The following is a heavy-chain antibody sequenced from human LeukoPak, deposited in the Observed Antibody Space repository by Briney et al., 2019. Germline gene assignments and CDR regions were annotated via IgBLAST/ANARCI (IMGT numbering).Heavy chain of an antibody. CDR3: VRDKGLGRTERFDS. Sequence: GGSLRLSCGVSGFSVTTTYMTWVRQAPGKGLEWVSLILGESMTTYADSVKGRFTVSRDNSKNTVYLQMNRLRAEDTAMYFCVRDKGLGRTERFDSWGQGTLVTVST. J-gene: IGHJ4*02. V-gene: IGHV3-53*01. CDR1: GFSVTTTY. D-gene: IGHD3/OR15-3a*01. CDR2: ILGESMT.